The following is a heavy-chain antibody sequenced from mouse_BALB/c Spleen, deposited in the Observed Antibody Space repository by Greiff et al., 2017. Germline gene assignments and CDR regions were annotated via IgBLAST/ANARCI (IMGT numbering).Heavy chain of an antibody. V-gene: IGHV5-12-2*01. D-gene: IGHD1-2*01. CDR2: ISNGGGST. J-gene: IGHJ4*01. CDR1: GFTFSSYT. CDR3: ARRTTARYYAMDY. Sequence: EVKLEESGGGLVQPGGSLKLSCAASGFTFSSYTMSWVRQTPEKRLEWVAYISNGGGSTYYPDTVKGRFTISRDNAKNTLYLQMSSLKSEDTAMYYCARRTTARYYAMDYWGQGTSVTVSS.